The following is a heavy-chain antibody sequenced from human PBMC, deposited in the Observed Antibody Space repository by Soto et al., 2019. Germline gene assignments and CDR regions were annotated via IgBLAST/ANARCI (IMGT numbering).Heavy chain of an antibody. CDR3: ARRSSSWSPFDY. D-gene: IGHD6-13*01. J-gene: IGHJ4*02. V-gene: IGHV4-34*01. CDR1: GGSFIGYY. Sequence: SETLSLTCAVYGGSFIGYYCIFIRHPPGKWLEWIVEINHSGSTNYNPSLKSRVTISVDTSKNQFSLKLSSVTAADTAVYYCARRSSSWSPFDYWGQGTLVTVSS. CDR2: INHSGST.